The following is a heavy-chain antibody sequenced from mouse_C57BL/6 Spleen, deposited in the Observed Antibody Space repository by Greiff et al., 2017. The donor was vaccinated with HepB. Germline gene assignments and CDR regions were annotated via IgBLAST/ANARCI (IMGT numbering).Heavy chain of an antibody. J-gene: IGHJ4*01. CDR3: ARWIFERYYDGSSEAMDY. Sequence: QVQLQQSGAELVKPGASVKMSCKASGYTFTSYWITWVKQRPGQGLEWIGDIYPGSGSTNYNEKFKSKATLTVDTSSSTAYMQLSSLTSEDSAVYYCARWIFERYYDGSSEAMDYWGQGTSVTVSS. D-gene: IGHD1-1*01. CDR1: GYTFTSYW. CDR2: IYPGSGST. V-gene: IGHV1-55*01.